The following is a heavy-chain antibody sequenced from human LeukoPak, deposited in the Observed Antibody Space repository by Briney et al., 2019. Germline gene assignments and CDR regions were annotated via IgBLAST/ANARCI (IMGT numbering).Heavy chain of an antibody. Sequence: GGSLRLSCAASGFTFSSYWMSWVRQAPGKGLEWVAVIWYDGSNKYYADSVKGRFTISRDNSKNTLYLQMNSLRAEDTAVYYCARDELALWGQGTLVTVSS. CDR1: GFTFSSYW. J-gene: IGHJ4*02. V-gene: IGHV3-33*08. CDR2: IWYDGSNK. CDR3: ARDELAL. D-gene: IGHD1-1*01.